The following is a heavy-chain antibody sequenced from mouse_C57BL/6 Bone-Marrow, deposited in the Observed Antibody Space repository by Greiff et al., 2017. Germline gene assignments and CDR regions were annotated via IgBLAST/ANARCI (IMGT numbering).Heavy chain of an antibody. CDR1: GYTFTSYW. J-gene: IGHJ2*01. D-gene: IGHD1-1*01. CDR3: TRRDHYYGSYFDY. Sequence: EVQLQQSGTVLARPGASVKMSCKTSGYTFTSYWMHWVKQRPGQGLEWIGAIYPGNSDTSYNQKFKGKAKLTAVTSASTAYMELSSLTNEDSAVYNCTRRDHYYGSYFDYWGQGTTLTVSS. V-gene: IGHV1-5*01. CDR2: IYPGNSDT.